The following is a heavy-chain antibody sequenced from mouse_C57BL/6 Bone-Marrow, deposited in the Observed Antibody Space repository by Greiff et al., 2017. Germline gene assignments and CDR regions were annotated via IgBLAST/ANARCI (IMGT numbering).Heavy chain of an antibody. Sequence: EVQLMESGGDLVKPGGSLKLSCAASGFTFSSYGMSWVRQTPDKGLEWVATISSGSSYTYYPASVKGRFTISRDNAKNTLYLQMSSLKSEDTAMYYCARQFITTVFVYYWGQGITLTVAS. D-gene: IGHD1-1*01. V-gene: IGHV5-6*01. CDR2: ISSGSSYT. J-gene: IGHJ2*01. CDR1: GFTFSSYG. CDR3: ARQFITTVFVYY.